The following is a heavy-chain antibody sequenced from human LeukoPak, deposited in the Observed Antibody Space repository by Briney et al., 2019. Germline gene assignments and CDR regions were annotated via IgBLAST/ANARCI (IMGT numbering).Heavy chain of an antibody. CDR1: GFTLGGYK. J-gene: IGHJ4*02. CDR2: INRDGSSI. Sequence: PGGSLRLSCAASGFTLGGYKMHWIRQAPGKGLAWVARINRDGSSITYADSVKGRFTISIDIAKNTLYLQMDRLRDEDTAVYYCRREAGWGPGYWGQGTLVTVSS. D-gene: IGHD6-19*01. V-gene: IGHV3-74*01. CDR3: RREAGWGPGY.